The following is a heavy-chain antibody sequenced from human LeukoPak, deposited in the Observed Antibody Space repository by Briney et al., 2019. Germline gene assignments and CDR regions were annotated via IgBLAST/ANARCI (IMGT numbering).Heavy chain of an antibody. CDR2: IYYSGST. CDR1: GGSISSYY. J-gene: IGHJ4*02. Sequence: PSETLSLTCTDSGGSISSYYWSWIRQPPGKGLEWIGYIYYSGSTNYNPSLKSRVTISVDTSKNQFSLKLSSVTAADTAVYYCAKGRGYSYGLFDYWGQGTLVTVSS. CDR3: AKGRGYSYGLFDY. V-gene: IGHV4-59*01. D-gene: IGHD5-18*01.